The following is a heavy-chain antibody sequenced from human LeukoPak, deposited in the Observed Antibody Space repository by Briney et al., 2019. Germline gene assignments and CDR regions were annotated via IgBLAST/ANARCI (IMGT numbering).Heavy chain of an antibody. CDR1: GGSFSGYY. Sequence: PSETLSLTCAVYGGSFSGYYWSWIRQPPGKGLEWIGEINHSGSTNYNPSLKSRVTISVDTSKNQFSLKLSSVTAADTAVYDCARGLGISWYDPWGQGTLVTVSS. CDR2: INHSGST. D-gene: IGHD7-27*01. V-gene: IGHV4-34*01. J-gene: IGHJ5*02. CDR3: ARGLGISWYDP.